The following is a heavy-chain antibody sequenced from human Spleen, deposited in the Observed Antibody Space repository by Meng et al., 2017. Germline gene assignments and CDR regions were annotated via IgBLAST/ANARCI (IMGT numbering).Heavy chain of an antibody. J-gene: IGHJ5*02. CDR3: VRSSGWVRTGFDP. CDR1: VDSISSSDSY. V-gene: IGHV4-39*01. D-gene: IGHD6-19*01. CDR2: IGHSGIT. Sequence: QPQLQESGPGLVKPSETLSLTCSVSVDSISSSDSYWGWIRQSPGKGLEWIGSIGHSGITYYTPSLKSRVTVSIDTSKSQFSLKLTSVTAADTAVYYCVRSSGWVRTGFDPWGQGTLVTVSS.